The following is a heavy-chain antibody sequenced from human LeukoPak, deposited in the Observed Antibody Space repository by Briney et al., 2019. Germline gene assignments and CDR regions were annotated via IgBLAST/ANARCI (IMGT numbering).Heavy chain of an antibody. CDR2: IYPGDSDT. J-gene: IGHJ4*02. Sequence: GESLQISCKGSGYSFTSYWIGRVRQMPGKGLEWMGIIYPGDSDTRYSPSFQGQVTISADKSISTAYLQWSSLKASDTAMYYCARSGIAAAGSFDYWGQGTLVTVSS. CDR3: ARSGIAAAGSFDY. D-gene: IGHD6-13*01. V-gene: IGHV5-51*01. CDR1: GYSFTSYW.